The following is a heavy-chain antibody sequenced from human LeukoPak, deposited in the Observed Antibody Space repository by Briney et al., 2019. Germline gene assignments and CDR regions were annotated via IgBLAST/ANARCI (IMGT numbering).Heavy chain of an antibody. V-gene: IGHV1-8*01. J-gene: IGHJ5*02. CDR3: ARELGYSSSWYRTNRDWFDP. CDR2: MNPNSGNT. Sequence: ASVKVSCKASGYTFTSYDINWVRQATGQGLEWMGWMNPNSGNTGYAQKFQGRVTMTRNTSISTAYMELSRLRSDDTAVYYCARELGYSSSWYRTNRDWFDPWGQGTLVTVSS. CDR1: GYTFTSYD. D-gene: IGHD6-13*01.